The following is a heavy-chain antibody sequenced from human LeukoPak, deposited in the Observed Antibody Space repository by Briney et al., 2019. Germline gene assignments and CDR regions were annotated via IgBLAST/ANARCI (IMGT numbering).Heavy chain of an antibody. CDR2: GHYSGTA. CDR1: GASVTHYY. CDR3: ARWGGDRLSAFDY. V-gene: IGHV4-59*08. Sequence: SETLSLTCSVSGASVTHYYWNWIRQPPGKGLEWIGFGHYSGTAAYNPSLKGRVTILVDTSTNQFSLKVNSLTAADTAVYYCARWGGDRLSAFDYRGRGALVTVSS. J-gene: IGHJ4*02. D-gene: IGHD2-21*02.